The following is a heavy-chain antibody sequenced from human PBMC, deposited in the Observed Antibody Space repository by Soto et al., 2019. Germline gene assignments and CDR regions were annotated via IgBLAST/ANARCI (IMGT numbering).Heavy chain of an antibody. V-gene: IGHV1-69*01. J-gene: IGHJ4*02. Sequence: QVLLVQSGAEVKKPGSSVKVSCKASGGTFSNYAITWVRQAPGQGLEWMGGIIPIFGTPNYAQKFQGRVTITADESTSTAYMELSSLKSEDTAVYYCARVHYEYIWGGYSHWGQGTLVTVSS. CDR1: GGTFSNYA. D-gene: IGHD3-16*01. CDR3: ARVHYEYIWGGYSH. CDR2: IIPIFGTP.